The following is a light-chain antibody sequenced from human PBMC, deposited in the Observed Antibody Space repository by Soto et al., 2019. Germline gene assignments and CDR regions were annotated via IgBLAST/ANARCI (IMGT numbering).Light chain of an antibody. Sequence: QSALTQPASVSGSPGQSITISCTGTSSDVGGYDYVSWYQQHPGKAPKVMIYGVSNRPSGVSERFSGSKSGNTASLTISGLKADDEADYYCSSYTSSSTVVFGGGTQLTVL. CDR3: SSYTSSSTVV. V-gene: IGLV2-14*01. CDR2: GVS. J-gene: IGLJ2*01. CDR1: SSDVGGYDY.